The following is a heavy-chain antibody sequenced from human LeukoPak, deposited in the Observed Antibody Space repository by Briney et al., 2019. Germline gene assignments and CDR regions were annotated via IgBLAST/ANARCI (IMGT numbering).Heavy chain of an antibody. CDR2: MNPSSGNT. V-gene: IGHV1-8*03. Sequence: ASVKVSCKASGYTFTSYDINWVRQATGQGLEWMGWMNPSSGNTGYAQKFQGSVTITRNTSISTAYMELSSLRSEDTAVYYCARGPLPAAGTSDYWGQGTLVTVSS. J-gene: IGHJ4*02. CDR1: GYTFTSYD. CDR3: ARGPLPAAGTSDY. D-gene: IGHD2-2*01.